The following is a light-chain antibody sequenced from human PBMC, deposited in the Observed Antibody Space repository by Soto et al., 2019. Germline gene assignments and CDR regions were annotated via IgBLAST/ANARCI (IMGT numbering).Light chain of an antibody. CDR1: QGISSR. CDR2: SAS. CDR3: QQAIVLPPV. J-gene: IGKJ4*01. Sequence: IEMTQSPSSVSASVGDRIIISCRASQGISSRLAWYHQRPGKAPNLLIYSASTLQTGVPYRFSGSGSGTDFTLTIRSLQPEDFGNYYCQQAIVLPPVFGGGTKV. V-gene: IGKV1-12*01.